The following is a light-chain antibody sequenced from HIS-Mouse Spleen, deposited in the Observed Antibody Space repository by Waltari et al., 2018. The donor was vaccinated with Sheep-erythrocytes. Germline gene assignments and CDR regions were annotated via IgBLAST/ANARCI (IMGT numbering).Light chain of an antibody. V-gene: IGLV2-8*01. Sequence: QSALTQPPSASGSPGQSVTISCTGPISDVACYNYVSWYQQHPAKAPKLLIYEVSKRPSGVPDRFSGSKSGNTASLTVSGLQAEDEADYYCSSYAGSNNWVFGGGTKLTVL. CDR2: EVS. CDR1: ISDVACYNY. J-gene: IGLJ3*02. CDR3: SSYAGSNNWV.